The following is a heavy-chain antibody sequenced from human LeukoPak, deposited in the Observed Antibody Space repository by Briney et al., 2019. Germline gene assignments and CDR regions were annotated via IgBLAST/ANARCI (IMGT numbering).Heavy chain of an antibody. J-gene: IGHJ6*03. CDR2: IDYSGST. V-gene: IGHV4-59*01. Sequence: SETLSLTCTVSGGSISSYYWSWIRQPPGRGLEWIGYIDYSGSTSYNPSLKSRVTISVDTSKNRFSLKLSSVTAADTAVYYCAREDTTNYYYMDVWGKGTTVTVSS. CDR3: AREDTTNYYYMDV. D-gene: IGHD1-14*01. CDR1: GGSISSYY.